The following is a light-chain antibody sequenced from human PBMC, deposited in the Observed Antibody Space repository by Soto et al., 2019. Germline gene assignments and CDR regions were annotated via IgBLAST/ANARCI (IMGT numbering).Light chain of an antibody. CDR2: GVS. Sequence: QSALTQPASVSGSPGQSITISCTGTSSDVGGYNYVSWYQHHPGKAPELMIYGVSHRPSGVSNRFSGSKSGNTASLTISGLQAEDEADYYCSSYTGSSTLLFGGGTKLTVL. CDR1: SSDVGGYNY. CDR3: SSYTGSSTLL. J-gene: IGLJ2*01. V-gene: IGLV2-14*03.